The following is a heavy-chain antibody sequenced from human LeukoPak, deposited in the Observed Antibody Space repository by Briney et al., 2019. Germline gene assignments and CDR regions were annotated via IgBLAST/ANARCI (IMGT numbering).Heavy chain of an antibody. Sequence: SGTLSLTCAVYGGSFSGYYWSWIRQPPGKGLEWIGEINHSGSTNYNPSLKSRVTISVDTSKNQFSLKLSSVTAADTAVYYCASLPYYYGSGSYCDYWGQGTLVTVSS. CDR3: ASLPYYYGSGSYCDY. CDR2: INHSGST. V-gene: IGHV4-34*01. J-gene: IGHJ4*02. CDR1: GGSFSGYY. D-gene: IGHD3-10*01.